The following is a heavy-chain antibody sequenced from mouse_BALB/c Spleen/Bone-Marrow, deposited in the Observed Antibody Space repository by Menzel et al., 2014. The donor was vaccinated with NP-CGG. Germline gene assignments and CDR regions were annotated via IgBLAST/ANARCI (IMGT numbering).Heavy chain of an antibody. Sequence: EVKLQESGGGLVQPGESLKLSCESNEYEFPSHDMSWVRKTLEKRLDLVAAINSDGGSTYYPDTMERRFIISRDNTKKTLYLQMSSLRSEDTALYYCARHGGYDPFAYWGQGTLVTVSA. V-gene: IGHV5-2*01. D-gene: IGHD2-2*01. J-gene: IGHJ3*01. CDR1: EYEFPSHD. CDR2: INSDGGST. CDR3: ARHGGYDPFAY.